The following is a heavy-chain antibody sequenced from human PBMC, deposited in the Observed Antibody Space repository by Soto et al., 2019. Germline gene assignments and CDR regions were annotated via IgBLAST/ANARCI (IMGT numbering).Heavy chain of an antibody. V-gene: IGHV1-2*04. CDR1: GYTFTGYY. CDR3: ALTRGSGWPDDAFDI. Sequence: ASVKVSCKASGYTFTGYYMHWVRQAPGQGLEWMGWINPNSGGTNYAQKFQGWVTMTRDTSISTAYMELSRLRSDDTAVYYCALTRGSGWPDDAFDIWGQGTMVTVS. CDR2: INPNSGGT. J-gene: IGHJ3*02. D-gene: IGHD3-3*01.